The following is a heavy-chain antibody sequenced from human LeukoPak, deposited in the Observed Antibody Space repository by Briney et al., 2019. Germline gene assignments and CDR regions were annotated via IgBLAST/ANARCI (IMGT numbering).Heavy chain of an antibody. CDR3: ATWQWQEYDNFDF. J-gene: IGHJ3*01. CDR2: VDPKSGAT. CDR1: GYRFRDHY. D-gene: IGHD6-19*01. Sequence: ASVKVSCKASGYRFRDHYIHWMRQAPGQGLEWMGWVDPKSGATNYAQKFHGRVTMTRDTSISTVYMELSSLRSDDTALFYCATWQWQEYDNFDFWGQGTMVTVSS. V-gene: IGHV1-2*02.